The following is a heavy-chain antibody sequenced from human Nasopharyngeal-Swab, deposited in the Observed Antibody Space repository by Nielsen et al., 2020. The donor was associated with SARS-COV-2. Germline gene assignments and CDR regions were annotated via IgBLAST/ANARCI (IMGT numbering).Heavy chain of an antibody. Sequence: SETLSLTCTVSGGSISSGGYYWSWIRQHPGKGLEWIGYIYYSGSTYYNPSLKSRVTISVDTSKNQFSLKLSSVTAADTAVYYCARVIDVVPANYFDYWGQGTLVTVSS. CDR3: ARVIDVVPANYFDY. V-gene: IGHV4-31*03. CDR2: IYYSGST. J-gene: IGHJ4*02. D-gene: IGHD2-2*01. CDR1: GGSISSGGYY.